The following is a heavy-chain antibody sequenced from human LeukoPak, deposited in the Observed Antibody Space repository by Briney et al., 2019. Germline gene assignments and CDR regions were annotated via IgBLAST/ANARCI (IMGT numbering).Heavy chain of an antibody. J-gene: IGHJ4*02. V-gene: IGHV3-74*01. CDR1: GFTFSNYW. Sequence: GGSLRLSCAASGFTFSNYWMHWVRQAPGKGLVWVSRINTDGSSTNYADSVKGRFTISRDNAKNTLYLQMNSLRAEDTAVYYCAKEPTSRGYNDIDYWGQGTLVTVSS. CDR3: AKEPTSRGYNDIDY. D-gene: IGHD3-22*01. CDR2: INTDGSST.